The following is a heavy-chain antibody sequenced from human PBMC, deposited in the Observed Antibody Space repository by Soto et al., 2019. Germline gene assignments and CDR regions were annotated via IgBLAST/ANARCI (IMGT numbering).Heavy chain of an antibody. CDR1: GFSFSSHW. CDR3: ARYSYSSGPQDS. D-gene: IGHD6-19*01. Sequence: EVQLVESGGDLVQPGGSLRLSCAASGFSFSSHWMSWVRQAPGKGLEWVANIKQDGNDKRYVDSVKGRFTISRDNAKSSLYLQMNSLRADDTAVYYCARYSYSSGPQDSWGQGTLVTVS. CDR2: IKQDGNDK. J-gene: IGHJ4*02. V-gene: IGHV3-7*03.